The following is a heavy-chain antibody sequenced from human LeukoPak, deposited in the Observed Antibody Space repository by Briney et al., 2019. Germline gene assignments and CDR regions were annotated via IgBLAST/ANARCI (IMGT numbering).Heavy chain of an antibody. CDR2: ISYDGSNK. J-gene: IGHJ6*02. Sequence: GGSLRLSCAASGFTFSSYAMHWVRQAPGKGLEWVAVISYDGSNKYYADSVKGRFTISRDNSKNTLYLQMNSLRAEDTAVYYCASEREQQLGYYYYGMDVWGQGTTVTVSS. D-gene: IGHD6-13*01. CDR3: ASEREQQLGYYYYGMDV. CDR1: GFTFSSYA. V-gene: IGHV3-30-3*01.